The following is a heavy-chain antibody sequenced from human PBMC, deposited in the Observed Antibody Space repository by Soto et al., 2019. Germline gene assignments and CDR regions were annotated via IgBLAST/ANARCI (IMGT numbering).Heavy chain of an antibody. V-gene: IGHV4-31*01. CDR1: GGSISSGGYY. D-gene: IGHD3-10*01. Sequence: QVQLQESGPGLVTPSQTLSLTCTVSGGSISSGGYYWSWIRQHPGKGLEWIGYIYYSGSTSYNPSPKSAVTIAVDTSKNQLSLKLSSVTAADTAVYYCARDGGYGSGSYRFDYWGQGTLVTVSS. J-gene: IGHJ4*02. CDR2: IYYSGST. CDR3: ARDGGYGSGSYRFDY.